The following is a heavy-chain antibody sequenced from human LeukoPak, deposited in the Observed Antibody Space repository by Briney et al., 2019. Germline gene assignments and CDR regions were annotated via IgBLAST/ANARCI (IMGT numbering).Heavy chain of an antibody. CDR3: ARGRDILTGYYTDY. D-gene: IGHD3-9*01. J-gene: IGHJ4*02. CDR2: ISSSSSYI. Sequence: GGSLRLSCAASGFTFSSYSMNWVRQAPGKGLEGGSSISSSSSYIDYADSVKGRFTTSTDKAKNSLYLQMNSLRAEDTAVYYCARGRDILTGYYTDYWGQGTLVTVSS. CDR1: GFTFSSYS. V-gene: IGHV3-21*01.